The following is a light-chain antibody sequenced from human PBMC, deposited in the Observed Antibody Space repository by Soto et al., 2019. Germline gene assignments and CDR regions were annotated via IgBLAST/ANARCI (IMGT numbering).Light chain of an antibody. Sequence: IVLTQSQSTLSLSPRERATLFCRASQSVSNNYLAWYQQKPGQAPRLLIYGASNRATGIPDRFSGSGSGTDFTLTISRLEPEDFAVYYCQQYGSSGTFGQGTKVDIK. J-gene: IGKJ1*01. CDR3: QQYGSSGT. CDR2: GAS. CDR1: QSVSNNY. V-gene: IGKV3-20*01.